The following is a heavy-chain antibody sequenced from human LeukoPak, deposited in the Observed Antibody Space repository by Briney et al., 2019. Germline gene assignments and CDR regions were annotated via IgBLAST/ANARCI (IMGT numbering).Heavy chain of an antibody. J-gene: IGHJ5*02. Sequence: GGSLRLSCAASGFPFSSHAMSWVRQPPGKGLEWVAAISNGKTYYADSVRGSFAIPRDDSTNTVYLHMNSLRDEDTALYHCVRKAGYCAPVCVKTNWFDPWGQGTLVTVSS. CDR3: VRKAGYCAPVCVKTNWFDP. D-gene: IGHD2-15*01. CDR2: ISNGKT. CDR1: GFPFSSHA. V-gene: IGHV3-23*01.